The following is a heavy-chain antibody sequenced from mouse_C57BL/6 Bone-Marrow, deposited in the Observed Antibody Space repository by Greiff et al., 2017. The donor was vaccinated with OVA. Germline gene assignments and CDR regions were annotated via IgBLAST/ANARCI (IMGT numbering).Heavy chain of an antibody. D-gene: IGHD2-3*01. CDR2: IDPSDSYT. CDR1: GYTFTSYW. CDR3: AREMGWLLSWFAY. Sequence: QVQLKESGAELVMPGASVKLSCKASGYTFTSYWMHWVKQRPGPGLEWIGEIDPSDSYTNYNQKFKGKSTLTVDKSSSTAYMQLSSLTSEDSAVYYCAREMGWLLSWFAYWGQGTLVTVSA. J-gene: IGHJ3*01. V-gene: IGHV1-69*01.